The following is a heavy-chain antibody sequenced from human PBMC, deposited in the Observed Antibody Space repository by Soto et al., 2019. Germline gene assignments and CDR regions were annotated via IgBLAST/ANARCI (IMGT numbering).Heavy chain of an antibody. CDR2: IYYSGST. J-gene: IGHJ6*02. CDR3: ARQGRMVATGAALVYYYGMDV. D-gene: IGHD5-12*01. CDR1: GGSISSSSYY. V-gene: IGHV4-39*01. Sequence: PSETLSLTCTVSGGSISSSSYYWGWIRQPPGKGLEWIGSIYYSGSTYYNPSLKSRVTISVDTSKNQYSQKLSSVTAADKALYFFARQGRMVATGAALVYYYGMDVWGQGTT.